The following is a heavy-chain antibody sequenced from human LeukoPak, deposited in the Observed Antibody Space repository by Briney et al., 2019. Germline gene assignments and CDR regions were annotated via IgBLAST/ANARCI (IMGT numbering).Heavy chain of an antibody. V-gene: IGHV1-24*01. CDR1: GYTVPELS. CDR2: FDPEAGET. J-gene: IGHJ5*02. CDR3: TTVLYSSNLAWFDP. Sequence: ASVEVSCKVSGYTVPELSMNWVRQAPGKGLEWMGGFDPEAGETIYAQKFKGRFTMTEDSSINIAYMELSSLRSEDTAVYYCTTVLYSSNLAWFDPWGQGTLVTVSS. D-gene: IGHD6-13*01.